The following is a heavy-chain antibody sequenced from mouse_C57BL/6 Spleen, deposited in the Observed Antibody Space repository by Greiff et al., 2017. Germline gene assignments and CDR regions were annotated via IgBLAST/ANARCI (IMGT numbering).Heavy chain of an antibody. Sequence: VQLQQSGAELVKPGASVKLSCTASGFYIKDYYMHWVKQRTEQGLEWIGRIDPENGETNYAPKFQGKATLTADTSSTTVYLQLSSLTSEDTAVYYCARDCYDVSWFAYGGQGTLVTVSA. V-gene: IGHV14-2*01. D-gene: IGHD2-12*01. J-gene: IGHJ3*01. CDR1: GFYIKDYY. CDR2: IDPENGET. CDR3: ARDCYDVSWFAY.